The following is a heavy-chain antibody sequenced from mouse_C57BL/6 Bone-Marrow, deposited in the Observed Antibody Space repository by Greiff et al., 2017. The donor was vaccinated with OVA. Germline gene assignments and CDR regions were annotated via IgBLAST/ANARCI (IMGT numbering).Heavy chain of an antibody. Sequence: EVQGVESGEGLVKPGGSLKLSCAASGFTFSSYAMSWVRQTPEKRLEWVAYISSGGDYIYYADTVKGRFTISRDNARNTLYLQMSSLKSEDTAMYYCTSYSNYGGLGYFDYWGQGTTLTVSS. V-gene: IGHV5-9-1*02. CDR1: GFTFSSYA. D-gene: IGHD2-5*01. CDR3: TSYSNYGGLGYFDY. J-gene: IGHJ2*01. CDR2: ISSGGDYI.